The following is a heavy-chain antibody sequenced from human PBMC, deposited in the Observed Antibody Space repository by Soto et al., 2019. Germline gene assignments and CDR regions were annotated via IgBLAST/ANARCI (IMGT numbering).Heavy chain of an antibody. D-gene: IGHD3-16*01. J-gene: IGHJ4*02. CDR2: INPSGGST. V-gene: IGHV1-46*01. Sequence: QVQLVQSGAEVKKPGASVKVSCKASGYTFTSYYMHWVRQAPGQGLEWMGIINPSGGSTSYAQKSRGRVHMTGDTPTSTVYVELTTLSSEDTAVYYWARSYPARTLGLDYGGQGRLVTVAS. CDR3: ARSYPARTLGLDY. CDR1: GYTFTSYY.